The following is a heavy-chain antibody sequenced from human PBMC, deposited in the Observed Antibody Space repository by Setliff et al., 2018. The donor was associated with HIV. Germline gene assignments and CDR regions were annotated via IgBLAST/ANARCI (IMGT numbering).Heavy chain of an antibody. V-gene: IGHV1-69*06. CDR3: ALDYGDNWFDP. D-gene: IGHD3-10*01. Sequence: ASVKVSCKASGGTFSNYAISWVRQAPGQGLEWMARIIPIFRTTNYAQDFQGRVTITAAKSSTSVYIYLANLRFEDTAVYYCALDYGDNWFDPWGQGTRVTVSS. J-gene: IGHJ5*02. CDR2: IIPIFRTT. CDR1: GGTFSNYA.